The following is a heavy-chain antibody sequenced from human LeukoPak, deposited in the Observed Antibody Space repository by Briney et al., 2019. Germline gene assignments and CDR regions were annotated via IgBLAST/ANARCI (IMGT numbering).Heavy chain of an antibody. J-gene: IGHJ4*02. CDR1: GGTFSSYA. D-gene: IGHD1-7*01. CDR3: ATDITGTLGY. CDR2: FDPEDGEA. Sequence: GASVKVSCKASGGTFSSYAISWVRQAPGQGLEWMGGFDPEDGEAIYAQKFQGRVTMTEDTSTDTAYMELSSLRSEDTAVYYCATDITGTLGYWGQGTLVTVSS. V-gene: IGHV1-24*01.